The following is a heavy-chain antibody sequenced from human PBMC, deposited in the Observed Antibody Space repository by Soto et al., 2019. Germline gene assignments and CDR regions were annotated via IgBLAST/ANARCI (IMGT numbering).Heavy chain of an antibody. CDR2: IWYDGSHE. Sequence: GGSLRLSCAASGFTFNNYGMHWVRQAPGKGLEWVAVIWYDGSHESYADSVKGRFTISRDNSKNTLYLQMNSLRAEGTAVYYCARDRYSYDSRAYQGVDWYFDLWGRGTLVTVSS. CDR1: GFTFNNYG. J-gene: IGHJ2*01. V-gene: IGHV3-33*01. CDR3: ARDRYSYDSRAYQGVDWYFDL. D-gene: IGHD3-22*01.